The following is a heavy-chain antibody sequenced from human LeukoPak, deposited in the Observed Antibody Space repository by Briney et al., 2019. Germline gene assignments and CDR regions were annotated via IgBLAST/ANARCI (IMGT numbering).Heavy chain of an antibody. CDR3: ARDVGDCSSTSCSRYYYYGMDV. V-gene: IGHV3-48*03. CDR2: ISSSGSTI. J-gene: IGHJ6*02. D-gene: IGHD2-2*01. Sequence: GGSLRLSCAASGFTFSSYEMNWVRQAPGKGLEWVSYISSSGSTIYYADSVKGRFTISRDNAKNSLFLQMNSLRAEDTAVYYCARDVGDCSSTSCSRYYYYGMDVWGQGTTVTVSS. CDR1: GFTFSSYE.